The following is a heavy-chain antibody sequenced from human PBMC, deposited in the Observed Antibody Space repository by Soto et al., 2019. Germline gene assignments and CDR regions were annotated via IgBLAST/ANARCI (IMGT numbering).Heavy chain of an antibody. CDR1: GYSFTSYW. CDR2: IYPGDSDT. CDR3: ARYAVVGEPAPAFDY. V-gene: IGHV5-51*01. J-gene: IGHJ4*02. D-gene: IGHD6-19*01. Sequence: GESLKISCKGSGYSFTSYWIGWVRQMPGKGLEWMGIIYPGDSDTRYSPSFQGQVTISADKSISTAYLQWSSLKASDTAMYYCARYAVVGEPAPAFDYWGQGTLVTVSS.